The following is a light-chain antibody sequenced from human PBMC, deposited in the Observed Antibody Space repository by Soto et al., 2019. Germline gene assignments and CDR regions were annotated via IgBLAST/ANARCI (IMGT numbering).Light chain of an antibody. Sequence: EIVVSHSPATLSLSPGERATLSCRASQSISSYLAWYQQKPGQAPRLLIYDASNRATGIPARFSGSGSGTDFTLTISSLEPEDFAVYYCQQRSNWPPGSTFCQGTRLEI. V-gene: IGKV3-11*01. CDR2: DAS. J-gene: IGKJ5*01. CDR3: QQRSNWPPGST. CDR1: QSISSY.